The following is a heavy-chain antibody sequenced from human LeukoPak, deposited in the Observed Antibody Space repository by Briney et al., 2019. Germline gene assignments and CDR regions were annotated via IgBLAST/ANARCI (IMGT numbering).Heavy chain of an antibody. D-gene: IGHD6-13*01. Sequence: GGSLRLSCAASGFTFSSYWMSWVRQAPGKGLEWVAHIKEDGSVKSSVDSVKGRFTISRDNAKNSLYLQMISLRAEDTAVYYCATTGYSSRNYWGQGTLVTVSS. V-gene: IGHV3-7*03. CDR2: IKEDGSVK. CDR3: ATTGYSSRNY. CDR1: GFTFSSYW. J-gene: IGHJ4*02.